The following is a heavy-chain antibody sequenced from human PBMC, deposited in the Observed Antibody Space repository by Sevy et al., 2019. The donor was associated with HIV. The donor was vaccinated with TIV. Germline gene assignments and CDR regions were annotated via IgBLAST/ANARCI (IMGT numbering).Heavy chain of an antibody. D-gene: IGHD2-2*01. V-gene: IGHV3-49*03. Sequence: GGSLRLSCTASGFTFGDYAMSWFRQAPGKGLEWVGLIRSKAYGGTTEYAASVKGRFTISRDDSKSIAYLQMNSLKTEDTAVYYCTRVVGVVVPAATPSTFDIWGQGTMVTVSS. J-gene: IGHJ3*02. CDR1: GFTFGDYA. CDR3: TRVVGVVVPAATPSTFDI. CDR2: IRSKAYGGTT.